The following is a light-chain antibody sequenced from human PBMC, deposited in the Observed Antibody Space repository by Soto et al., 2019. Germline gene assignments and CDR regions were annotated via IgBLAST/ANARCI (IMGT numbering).Light chain of an antibody. J-gene: IGKJ3*01. Sequence: DIQMTQSPSSLSASVGDRVTITCRASQSISSYLNWYQQKPGKAPKFLIYAASSLQSGVPSRFSGSGSGTDFTLIISSLQPDDFATYYCQEYNTDSGFTFGPGTKVDIK. CDR1: QSISSY. CDR2: AAS. CDR3: QEYNTDSGFT. V-gene: IGKV1-39*01.